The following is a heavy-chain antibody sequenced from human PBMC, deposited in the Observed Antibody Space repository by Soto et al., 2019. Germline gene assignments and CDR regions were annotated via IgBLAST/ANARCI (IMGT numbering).Heavy chain of an antibody. J-gene: IGHJ4*02. V-gene: IGHV1-18*01. Sequence: ASVKVSCKASGYTFITYGVTWVRQAPGQGLEWMGWITPYNGKTHYAQKFQDRVTLTTDTAATTAYMELRSLTSDDSAMYFCARDTSHYFDHWGQGILVTVSS. CDR3: ARDTSHYFDH. D-gene: IGHD2-2*01. CDR1: GYTFITYG. CDR2: ITPYNGKT.